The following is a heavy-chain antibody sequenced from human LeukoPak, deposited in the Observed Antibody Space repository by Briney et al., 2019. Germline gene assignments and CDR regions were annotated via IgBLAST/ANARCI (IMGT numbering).Heavy chain of an antibody. V-gene: IGHV3-74*03. J-gene: IGHJ4*02. D-gene: IGHD3-10*01. CDR1: GFTFSSYW. CDR2: INSDGSST. CDR3: ARVSLLWFGELSASLTY. Sequence: PGGSLRLSCAASGFTFSSYWMHWVRQAPGKGLVWVSGINSDGSSTMYADSVKGRFTISREIAKNTLYLQMNSLRAEDTAVYYCARVSLLWFGELSASLTYGSQGTLVTVS.